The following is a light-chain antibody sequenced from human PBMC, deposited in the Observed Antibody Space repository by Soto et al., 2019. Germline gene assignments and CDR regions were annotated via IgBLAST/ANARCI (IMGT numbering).Light chain of an antibody. CDR2: EAS. CDR3: QQYNSYSGT. CDR1: QSIDTW. Sequence: DIQMTQSPSTLSASVGDRVTITCRASQSIDTWLAWYQQKPGRAPKVLISEASSLERGVPSRFSGSGSGTEFSLTINSLQPDDFATYYCQQYNSYSGTFGQGTKLEVK. J-gene: IGKJ2*01. V-gene: IGKV1-5*01.